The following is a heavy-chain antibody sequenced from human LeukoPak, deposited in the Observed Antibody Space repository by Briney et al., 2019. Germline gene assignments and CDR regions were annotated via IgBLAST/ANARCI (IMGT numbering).Heavy chain of an antibody. CDR3: GTIAAAENY. CDR1: GFTFSDYY. CDR2: IDIISTYT. V-gene: IGHV3-11*03. D-gene: IGHD6-13*01. J-gene: IGHJ4*02. Sequence: GGTLRLSCAASGFTFSDYYMSWIRQAPAKALEWVSYIDIISTYTNYADSVKGRFSISRDNAKNSLYLQMNSLRAEDTAVYYCGTIAAAENYWGQGTLVTVSS.